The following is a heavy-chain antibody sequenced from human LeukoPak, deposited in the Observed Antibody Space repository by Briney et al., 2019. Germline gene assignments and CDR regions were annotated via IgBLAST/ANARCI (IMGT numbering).Heavy chain of an antibody. Sequence: GGSLRLSCAASGFTFSTYAMNWVRQAPGEGLEWVSSIGGSSTSLYYADSLKGRFTISRDNAKNSLYLQLNSLRAEDTAVYYCAKEAAAEFDYWGQGTLVTVSS. D-gene: IGHD6-13*01. V-gene: IGHV3-21*01. CDR1: GFTFSTYA. J-gene: IGHJ4*02. CDR3: AKEAAAEFDY. CDR2: IGGSSTSL.